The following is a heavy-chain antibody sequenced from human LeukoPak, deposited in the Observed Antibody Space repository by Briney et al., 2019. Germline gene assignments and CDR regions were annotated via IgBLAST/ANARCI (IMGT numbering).Heavy chain of an antibody. D-gene: IGHD5-18*01. V-gene: IGHV3-23*01. CDR1: GFTFSSYA. CDR2: ISGSGVST. Sequence: GGSLRLSCAASGFTFSSYAMSWVRRAPGKGLEWVSAISGSGVSTYYADSVKGRFTISRDDSQNTLYLQMNSLRAEDTAVYYCANEGSDTAIDYWGQGTLVTVSS. J-gene: IGHJ4*02. CDR3: ANEGSDTAIDY.